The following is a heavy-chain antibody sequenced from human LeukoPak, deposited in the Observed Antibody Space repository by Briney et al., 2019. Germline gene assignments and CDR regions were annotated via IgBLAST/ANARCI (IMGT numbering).Heavy chain of an antibody. D-gene: IGHD1-26*01. CDR1: GGSINSNSHY. Sequence: NPSETLSLTCTVSGGSINSNSHYWGWIRQPPGKGLEWIGSIYYSGNTYYNSSLKSRVTISVDTSKNQFSLKLSSVTAADTAVYYCARELTYADYWGQGTLVTVSS. V-gene: IGHV4-39*01. CDR3: ARELTYADY. CDR2: IYYSGNT. J-gene: IGHJ4*02.